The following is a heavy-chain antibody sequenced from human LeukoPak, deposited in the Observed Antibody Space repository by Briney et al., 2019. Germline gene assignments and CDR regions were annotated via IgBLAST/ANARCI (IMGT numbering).Heavy chain of an antibody. CDR3: ARDRSRRYSSGWYGSYFDY. V-gene: IGHV3-7*01. CDR1: GFTFSSYW. Sequence: PGGSLRLSCAASGFTFSSYWMSWVRQAPGKGLECVANIKQDGSEKYYVDSVKGRFTISRDNSKNTLYLQMNSLRAEDTAVYYCARDRSRRYSSGWYGSYFDYWGQGTLVTVSS. CDR2: IKQDGSEK. D-gene: IGHD6-19*01. J-gene: IGHJ4*02.